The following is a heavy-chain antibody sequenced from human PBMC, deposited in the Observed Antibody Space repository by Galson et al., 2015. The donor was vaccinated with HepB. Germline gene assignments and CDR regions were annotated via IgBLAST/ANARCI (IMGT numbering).Heavy chain of an antibody. J-gene: IGHJ4*02. Sequence: SVKVSCKASGYTFTSYGISWVRQAPGQGLEWMGWISAYNGNANYAQKLQGRVTMTTDTSTSTAYMELRSLRSDDTAVYYCARDDEAAYYDSSGAFDYWGQGTLVTVSS. V-gene: IGHV1-18*01. CDR1: GYTFTSYG. D-gene: IGHD3-22*01. CDR2: ISAYNGNA. CDR3: ARDDEAAYYDSSGAFDY.